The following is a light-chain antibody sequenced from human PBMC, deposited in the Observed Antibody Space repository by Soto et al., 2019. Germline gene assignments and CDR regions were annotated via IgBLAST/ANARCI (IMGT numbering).Light chain of an antibody. J-gene: IGKJ1*01. CDR1: QSISSY. CDR3: QQSHSTSWT. CDR2: AAS. V-gene: IGKV1-39*01. Sequence: DIQMTQSPSSLAASVGDRVTITCRASQSISSYLNWYQQKPGKAPQLLIYAASSLQSGVPSRFSGSGSGTDFTLTISSLQPEDFATYYCQQSHSTSWTFGQGTKVDIK.